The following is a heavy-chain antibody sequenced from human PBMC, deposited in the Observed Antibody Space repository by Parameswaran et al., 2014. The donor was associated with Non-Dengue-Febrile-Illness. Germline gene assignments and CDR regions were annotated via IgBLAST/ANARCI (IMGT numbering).Heavy chain of an antibody. CDR3: ARGSSSWEGGHAFDI. Sequence: GGSLRLSCAASGFTFSSYSMNWVRQAPGKGLEWVSSISSSSSYIYYADSVKGRFTISRDNAKNSLYLQMNSLRAEDTAVYYCARGSSSWEGGHAFDIWGQGTMVTVSS. CDR1: GFTFSSYS. J-gene: IGHJ3*02. CDR2: ISSSSSYI. D-gene: IGHD6-13*01. V-gene: IGHV3-21*01.